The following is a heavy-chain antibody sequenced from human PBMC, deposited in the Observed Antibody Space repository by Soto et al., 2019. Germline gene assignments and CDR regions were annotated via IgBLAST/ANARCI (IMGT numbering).Heavy chain of an antibody. Sequence: GGSLRLSCAASGFTFSSYAMSWVRQAPGKGLEWVSAISGSGGSTYYADSVKGRFTISRDNSKNTLYLQMNSLRAEDTAVYYCAKDTVYYEVATKAYAYWGQGTLVTVSS. J-gene: IGHJ4*02. CDR3: AKDTVYYEVATKAYAY. V-gene: IGHV3-23*01. CDR2: ISGSGGST. CDR1: GFTFSSYA. D-gene: IGHD5-12*01.